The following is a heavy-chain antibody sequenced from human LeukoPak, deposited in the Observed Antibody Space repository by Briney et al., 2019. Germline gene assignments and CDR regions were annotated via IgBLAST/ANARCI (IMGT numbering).Heavy chain of an antibody. CDR2: INHTGGST. D-gene: IGHD3-3*01. CDR3: ARWAGARPGGYYDFWTGPYDY. Sequence: GASVKVSCKASGDTFTNYYMHWVRQAPGQGLEWMGMINHTGGSTRYAQKFQGRVAMTRDTSTSTVYMELSSLRSEDTAVYYCARWAGARPGGYYDFWTGPYDYWGQGSLVTVSS. V-gene: IGHV1-46*01. J-gene: IGHJ4*02. CDR1: GDTFTNYY.